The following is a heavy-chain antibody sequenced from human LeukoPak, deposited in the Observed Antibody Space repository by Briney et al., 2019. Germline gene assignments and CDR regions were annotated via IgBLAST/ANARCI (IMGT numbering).Heavy chain of an antibody. CDR1: GGSISSYY. V-gene: IGHV4-34*01. D-gene: IGHD3-3*01. CDR2: INHSGST. CDR3: ARHSTFFGVVIIKGRVRGPFDY. J-gene: IGHJ4*02. Sequence: SETLSLTCTVSGGSISSYYWSWIGQPPGKGLEWIGEINHSGSTNYNPSLKSRVTISVDTSKNPFSLKLSSVTAADTAVYYCARHSTFFGVVIIKGRVRGPFDYWGQGTLVTVSS.